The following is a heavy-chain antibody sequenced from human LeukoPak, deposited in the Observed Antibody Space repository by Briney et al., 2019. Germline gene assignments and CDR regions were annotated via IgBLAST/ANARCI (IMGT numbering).Heavy chain of an antibody. CDR1: GYTFTSYA. Sequence: ASVKVSCKASGYTFTSYAMHWVRQAPGQRLEWMGWINAGNGNTKYSQKFQGRVTITRDTSASTAYMELSSLRSEDTAVYYCAREADYYGSGSYYPLGFDPWGQGTLVTVSS. J-gene: IGHJ5*02. CDR3: AREADYYGSGSYYPLGFDP. V-gene: IGHV1-3*01. CDR2: INAGNGNT. D-gene: IGHD3-10*01.